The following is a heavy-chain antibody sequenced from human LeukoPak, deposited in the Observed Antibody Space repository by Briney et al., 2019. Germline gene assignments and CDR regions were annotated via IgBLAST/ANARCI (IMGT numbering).Heavy chain of an antibody. CDR1: GGSFSGYY. Sequence: SETLSLTCAVYGGSFSGYYWSWIRQPPGKGVEWIGEINHSGSTNYNPSLKSRVTISVDTSKNQFSLKLSSVTAADTAVYYCARDSRSAVTIWFDPWGQGTLVTVSS. V-gene: IGHV4-34*01. CDR3: ARDSRSAVTIWFDP. CDR2: INHSGST. D-gene: IGHD4-17*01. J-gene: IGHJ5*02.